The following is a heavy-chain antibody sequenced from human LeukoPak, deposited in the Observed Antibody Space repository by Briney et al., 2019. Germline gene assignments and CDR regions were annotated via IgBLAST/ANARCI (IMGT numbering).Heavy chain of an antibody. CDR1: GGTFSSYA. J-gene: IGHJ6*03. V-gene: IGHV1-69*13. Sequence: GASVKVSCKASGGTFSSYAISWVRQAPGQGLEWMGGIIPIFGTANYAQKFQGRVTITADESTSTAYMELSSLRSEDTAVYYCARVPRGGSTSFSLYYYYYMDVWGKGTTVTVSS. D-gene: IGHD2-2*01. CDR3: ARVPRGGSTSFSLYYYYYMDV. CDR2: IIPIFGTA.